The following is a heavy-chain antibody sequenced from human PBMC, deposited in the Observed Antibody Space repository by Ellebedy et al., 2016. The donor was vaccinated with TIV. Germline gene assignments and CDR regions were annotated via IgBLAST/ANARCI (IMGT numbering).Heavy chain of an antibody. V-gene: IGHV3-33*01. CDR3: APTVTSLDY. Sequence: GESLKISXAASGFTFSSYGMHWVRQAPGKGLEWVAVIWYDGSNKYYADSVKGRFTISRDNSKNTLYLQMNSLRAEDTAVYYCAPTVTSLDYWGQGTLVTVSS. D-gene: IGHD4-17*01. J-gene: IGHJ4*02. CDR1: GFTFSSYG. CDR2: IWYDGSNK.